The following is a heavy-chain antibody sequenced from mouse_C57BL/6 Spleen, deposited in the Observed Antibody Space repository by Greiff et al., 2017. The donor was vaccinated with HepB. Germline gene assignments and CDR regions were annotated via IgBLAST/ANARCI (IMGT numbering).Heavy chain of an antibody. CDR3: ARGLLRYYFDY. J-gene: IGHJ2*01. CDR1: GYSFTGYY. D-gene: IGHD1-1*01. Sequence: VHVKQSGPELVKPGASVKISCKASGYSFTGYYMNWVKQSPEKSLEWIGEINPSTGGTTYNQKFKAKATLTVDKSSSTAYMQLKSLTSEDSAVYYCARGLLRYYFDYWGQGTTLTVSS. CDR2: INPSTGGT. V-gene: IGHV1-42*01.